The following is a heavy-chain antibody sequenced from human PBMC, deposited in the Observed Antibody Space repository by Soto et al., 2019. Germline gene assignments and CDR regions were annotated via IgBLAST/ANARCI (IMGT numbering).Heavy chain of an antibody. J-gene: IGHJ4*02. Sequence: ASVRVSCKASGGTFSSYTISWVRQAPGQGLEWMGRIIPILGIANYAQKFQGRVTITADKSTSTAYMELSSLRSEDTAVYYCASAPDSDVVAIRSFDYWGQGTLVTVSS. CDR2: IIPILGIA. CDR1: GGTFSSYT. V-gene: IGHV1-69*02. D-gene: IGHD5-12*01. CDR3: ASAPDSDVVAIRSFDY.